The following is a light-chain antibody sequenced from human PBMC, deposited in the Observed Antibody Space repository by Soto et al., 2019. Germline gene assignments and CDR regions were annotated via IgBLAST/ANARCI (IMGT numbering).Light chain of an antibody. V-gene: IGKV3-15*01. CDR3: QQYNNWPRT. CDR2: GAS. Sequence: EIVMTQSPATLSVSPGERATLSCRASQSVSSNLAWYQQKPGQAPSLLIYGASTRATGIPARFSGSGSGTELTITISSLQSEDSEVYDCQQYNNWPRTFGQGTKVDIK. CDR1: QSVSSN. J-gene: IGKJ1*01.